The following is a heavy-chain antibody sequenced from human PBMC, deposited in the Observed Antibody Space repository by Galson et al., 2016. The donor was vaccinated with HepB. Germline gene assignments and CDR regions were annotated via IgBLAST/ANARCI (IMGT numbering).Heavy chain of an antibody. D-gene: IGHD2-15*01. CDR1: GYIFNNFW. CDR3: ARTHSGGTDYYYYAMDG. CDR2: IYPGDSHS. J-gene: IGHJ6*02. V-gene: IGHV5-51*01. Sequence: QSGAEVKKPGESLKISCKGSGYIFNNFWVAWVRQMPGKGLEWMGIIYPGDSHSRYSPSLQGQVTISADKSINTAYLQWSSLTASDTAGYYCARTHSGGTDYYYYAMDGWGQGTTVTVSS.